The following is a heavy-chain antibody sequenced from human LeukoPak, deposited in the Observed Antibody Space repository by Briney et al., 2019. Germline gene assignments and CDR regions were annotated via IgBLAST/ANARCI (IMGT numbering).Heavy chain of an antibody. V-gene: IGHV4-59*01. D-gene: IGHD6-25*01. Sequence: SETLSLACTVSGGSISSYYWSWIRQPPGKGLEWIGYIYYSGSTNYNPSLKSRVTISVDTSKNQFSLKLSSVTAADTAVYYCAATKDSATGFDPWGQGTLVTVSS. CDR3: AATKDSATGFDP. CDR2: IYYSGST. CDR1: GGSISSYY. J-gene: IGHJ5*02.